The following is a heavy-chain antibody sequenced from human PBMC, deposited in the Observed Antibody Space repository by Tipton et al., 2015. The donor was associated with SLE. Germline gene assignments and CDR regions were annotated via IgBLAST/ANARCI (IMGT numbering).Heavy chain of an antibody. CDR1: GGSFSGYY. CDR3: AKSSGWYPWFDP. V-gene: IGHV4-34*01. J-gene: IGHJ5*02. CDR2: INHSGST. Sequence: TLSLTCAVYGGSFSGYYWSWIRQPPGKGLEWIGEINHSGSTNYNPSLKSRVTISVDTSKNQFSLKLSSVTAADTAVYYCAKSSGWYPWFDPWGQGTLATVSS. D-gene: IGHD6-19*01.